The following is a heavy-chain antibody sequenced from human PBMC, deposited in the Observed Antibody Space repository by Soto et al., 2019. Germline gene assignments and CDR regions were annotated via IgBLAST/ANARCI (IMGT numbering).Heavy chain of an antibody. CDR2: IDGTGSHI. CDR1: RFTFSGYW. D-gene: IGHD3-16*01. J-gene: IGHJ3*01. CDR3: AKDYRGLTFGSIIHAFDL. V-gene: IGHV3-11*01. Sequence: QEQLVESGGGLVTPGGSLRLSCAASRFTFSGYWMAWIRQAPGKGLEWLSYIDGTGSHIYYADSVKGRFTISRDNSKNTVFLQMTSLRAEDTAVYYCAKDYRGLTFGSIIHAFDLWGQGTMVTVSP.